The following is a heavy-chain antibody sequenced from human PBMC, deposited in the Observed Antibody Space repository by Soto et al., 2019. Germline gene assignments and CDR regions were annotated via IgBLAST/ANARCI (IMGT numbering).Heavy chain of an antibody. CDR2: IFPISGTT. J-gene: IGHJ4*02. CDR1: GGTFSSYT. V-gene: IGHV1-69*13. Sequence: SVKVSCKASGGTFSSYTVSWVRQAPGQGLEWVGGIFPISGTTNYAQKFQGRVTIAADESTTTAYMELSSLKSEDTAMYYCATCDGTGYYLYYFDYWGQGTLVTFSS. D-gene: IGHD3-9*01. CDR3: ATCDGTGYYLYYFDY.